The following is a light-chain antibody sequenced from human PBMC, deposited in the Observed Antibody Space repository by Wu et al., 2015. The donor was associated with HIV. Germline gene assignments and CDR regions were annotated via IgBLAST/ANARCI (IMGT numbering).Light chain of an antibody. V-gene: IGKV3-20*01. J-gene: IGKJ1*01. Sequence: EIVVTQSPATLSVSPGERATLSCRASQTISTNLAWYQQKPGQAPKLLIYGASTRATGISDRFSGSGSGADFTLTISRLEPEDFAVYYCQQYGSSPQTFGQGTKVEIK. CDR2: GAS. CDR1: QTISTN. CDR3: QQYGSSPQT.